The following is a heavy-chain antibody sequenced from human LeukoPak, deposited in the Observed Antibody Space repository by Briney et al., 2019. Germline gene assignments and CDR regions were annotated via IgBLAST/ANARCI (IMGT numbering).Heavy chain of an antibody. CDR3: ASTSYYYGSDY. Sequence: PGGSLRLSCAASGFTFGSYWMTWVRQAPGKGLEWVANIKQDGSEKYYVDSVKGRFTISRDNAKNSLYLQMNSLRAEDTAVYYCASTSYYYGSDYWGQGTLVTVSS. V-gene: IGHV3-7*01. CDR1: GFTFGSYW. D-gene: IGHD3-10*01. J-gene: IGHJ4*02. CDR2: IKQDGSEK.